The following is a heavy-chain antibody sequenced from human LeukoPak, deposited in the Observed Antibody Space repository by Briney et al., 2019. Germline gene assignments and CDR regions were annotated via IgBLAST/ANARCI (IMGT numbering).Heavy chain of an antibody. Sequence: SETLSLTCAVYGGSFSGYYWSWIRQPPGKGLEWIGEINHSGSTNYNPSLKSRVTISVDTSKNQFSLKLSSVTAADTAAYYCARGLGPRYCSSTSCRAVFDYWGQGTLVTVSS. CDR2: INHSGST. CDR1: GGSFSGYY. V-gene: IGHV4-34*01. CDR3: ARGLGPRYCSSTSCRAVFDY. J-gene: IGHJ4*02. D-gene: IGHD2-2*01.